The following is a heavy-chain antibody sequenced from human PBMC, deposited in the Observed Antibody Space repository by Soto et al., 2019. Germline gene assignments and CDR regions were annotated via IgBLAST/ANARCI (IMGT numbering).Heavy chain of an antibody. Sequence: QLQLQESGPGLVKPSETLSLTCTVSGGSISSNNYYWGWIRQPPGKGLEWIGSINYSGNTYYNPSLESRVTISVDTSKNQFSLKLRSVTAADTAVFYCARQPGYCSGTSCSGAYDFDYWGQGNLVAVSS. V-gene: IGHV4-39*01. J-gene: IGHJ4*02. CDR3: ARQPGYCSGTSCSGAYDFDY. D-gene: IGHD2-2*01. CDR2: INYSGNT. CDR1: GGSISSNNYY.